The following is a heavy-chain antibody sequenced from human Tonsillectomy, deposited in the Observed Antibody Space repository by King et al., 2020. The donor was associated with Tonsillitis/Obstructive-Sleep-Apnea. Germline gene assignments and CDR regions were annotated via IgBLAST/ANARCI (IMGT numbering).Heavy chain of an antibody. J-gene: IGHJ3*02. CDR3: ARDQRGTGAAFDI. Sequence: VQLVESGGGLVQPGGSLRLSCAVSEFTFSSYSMHWVRQAPGTGLVGVSHINVDGSSTNHADSVKGRFTNSRDTAKNTLYLQMNSLRAEDTAVYYCARDQRGTGAAFDIWGQGTMLTVSS. CDR1: EFTFSSYS. CDR2: INVDGSST. V-gene: IGHV3-74*01. D-gene: IGHD1-1*01.